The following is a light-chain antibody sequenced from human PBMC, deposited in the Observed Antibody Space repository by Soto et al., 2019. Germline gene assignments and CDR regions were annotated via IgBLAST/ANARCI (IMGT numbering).Light chain of an antibody. J-gene: IGKJ2*01. Sequence: EIVLTQSPGTLSLSPGERATLSCRASQSISSSYLAWYQQKPGQAPRLLIYAASSRATGIPDRFSGSGSGTVFPLTISTLEPEDFAVYYCQQYGSSSYTFGQGTQLEIK. CDR1: QSISSSY. CDR2: AAS. CDR3: QQYGSSSYT. V-gene: IGKV3-20*01.